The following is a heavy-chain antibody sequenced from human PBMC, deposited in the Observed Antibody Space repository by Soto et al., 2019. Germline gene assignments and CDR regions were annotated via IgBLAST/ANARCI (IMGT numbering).Heavy chain of an antibody. J-gene: IGHJ4*02. D-gene: IGHD2-15*01. CDR2: ISYDGSNK. V-gene: IGHV3-30*18. Sequence: QVQLVESGGGVVQPGRSLRLSCAASGFTFSSYGMHWVRQAPGKGLEWVTVISYDGSNKYYADSVKGRFTISRDNSKNTLYLQMNSLRAEDTAVYYCAKSRYCGGGSCSYYFDYWGQGTLVTVSS. CDR3: AKSRYCGGGSCSYYFDY. CDR1: GFTFSSYG.